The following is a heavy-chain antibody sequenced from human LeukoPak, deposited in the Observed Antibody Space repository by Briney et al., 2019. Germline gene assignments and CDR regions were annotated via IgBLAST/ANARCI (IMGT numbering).Heavy chain of an antibody. V-gene: IGHV3-9*01. D-gene: IGHD4-17*01. CDR2: ISWNSGSI. Sequence: GGSLRLSCAASGFTFDDYAMHWVRQAPGKGLEWVSGISWNSGSIGYADSVKGRFTISRDNAKNSLYLQMNSLRAEATALYYCAKASFERVTTNWFDPWGQGTLVTVSS. CDR3: AKASFERVTTNWFDP. CDR1: GFTFDDYA. J-gene: IGHJ5*02.